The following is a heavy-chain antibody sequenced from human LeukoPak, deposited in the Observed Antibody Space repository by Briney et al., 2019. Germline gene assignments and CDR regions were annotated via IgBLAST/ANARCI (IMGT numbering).Heavy chain of an antibody. V-gene: IGHV4-30-4*01. CDR2: IYYSGST. CDR1: GGSISSGDYY. CDR3: ARARASPCTNGVCYTRYYFDY. J-gene: IGHJ4*02. Sequence: SETLSLTCTVSGGSISSGDYYWSWIRQPPGKGLEWIGYIYYSGSTYYNPSLKSRVTISVDTSKNQFSLKLSSATAADTAVYYCARARASPCTNGVCYTRYYFDYWGQGTLVTVSS. D-gene: IGHD2-8*01.